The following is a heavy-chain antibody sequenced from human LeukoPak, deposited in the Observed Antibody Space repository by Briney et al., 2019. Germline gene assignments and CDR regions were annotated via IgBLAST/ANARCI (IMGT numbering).Heavy chain of an antibody. CDR2: IYTSGST. CDR3: ARYSSGWYRGGWFDP. J-gene: IGHJ5*02. V-gene: IGHV4-61*02. D-gene: IGHD6-19*01. Sequence: PSQTLSLTCTVSGGSISSGSYYWSWIRQPAGKGLEWIGRIYTSGSTNYNPSLKSRVTISVDTSKIQSSLKLSSVTAADTAVYYCARYSSGWYRGGWFDPWGQGTLVTVSS. CDR1: GGSISSGSYY.